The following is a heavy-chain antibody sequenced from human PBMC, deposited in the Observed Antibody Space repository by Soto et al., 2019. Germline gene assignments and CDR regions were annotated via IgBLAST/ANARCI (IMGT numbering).Heavy chain of an antibody. CDR3: AKDRDTAMVLFFYFDY. CDR1: GFTFSSYA. CDR2: ISGSGGST. Sequence: GGSLRLSCAASGFTFSSYAMSWVRQAPGKGLEWVSAISGSGGSTYYADSVKGRFTISRDNSKNTLYLQMNSLRAEDTAVYYCAKDRDTAMVLFFYFDYWGQGTLVTVS. V-gene: IGHV3-23*01. D-gene: IGHD5-18*01. J-gene: IGHJ4*02.